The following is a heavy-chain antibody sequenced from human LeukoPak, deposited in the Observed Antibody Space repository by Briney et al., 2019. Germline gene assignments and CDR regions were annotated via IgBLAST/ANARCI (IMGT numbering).Heavy chain of an antibody. V-gene: IGHV1-2*02. Sequence: ASVKVSCKASGYTFTSYDINWVRQATGQGLEWMGWINPNSGGTNYAQRFQGRVTMTRDTSISTAYMELSRLRSDDTAVYYCARSTYYYDSSGYKFAFDIWGQGTMVTVSS. CDR3: ARSTYYYDSSGYKFAFDI. CDR1: GYTFTSYD. D-gene: IGHD3-22*01. CDR2: INPNSGGT. J-gene: IGHJ3*02.